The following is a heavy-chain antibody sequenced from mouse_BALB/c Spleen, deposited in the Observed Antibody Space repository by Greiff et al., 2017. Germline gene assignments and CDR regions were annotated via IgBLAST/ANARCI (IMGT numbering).Heavy chain of an antibody. V-gene: IGHV1-4*02. CDR1: GYTFTSYT. Sequence: QVQLQQSAAELARPGASVKMSCKASGYTFTSYTMHWVKQRPGQGLEWIGYINPSSGYTEYNQKFKDKTTLTADKSSSTAYMQLSSLTSEDSAVYYCARRGFITTVVADFDYWGQGTTLTVSS. D-gene: IGHD1-1*01. CDR2: INPSSGYT. CDR3: ARRGFITTVVADFDY. J-gene: IGHJ2*01.